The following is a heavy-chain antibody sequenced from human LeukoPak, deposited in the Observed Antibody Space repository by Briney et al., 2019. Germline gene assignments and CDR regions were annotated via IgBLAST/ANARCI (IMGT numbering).Heavy chain of an antibody. J-gene: IGHJ6*02. CDR3: ARGPLSITSLNYYYGMDV. V-gene: IGHV4-34*01. D-gene: IGHD3-16*01. CDR1: GGSISSYY. Sequence: LVKPSETLSLTCTVSGGSISSYYWSWIRQPPGKGLEWIGEINHSGSTNYNPSLKSRVTISVDTSKNQFSLKLSSVTAADTAVYYCARGPLSITSLNYYYGMDVWGQGTTVTVSS. CDR2: INHSGST.